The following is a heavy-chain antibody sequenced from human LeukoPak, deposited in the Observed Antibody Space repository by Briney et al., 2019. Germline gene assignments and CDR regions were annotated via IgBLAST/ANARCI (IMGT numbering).Heavy chain of an antibody. J-gene: IGHJ6*03. V-gene: IGHV3-48*01. CDR2: ISSSSSTI. CDR1: GFTFSSYS. Sequence: GGSLRLSCAASGFTFSSYSMNWVRQAPGKGLEWVSYISSSSSTIYYADSVKGRFTISRDNAKNSLYLQMNSLRAEDTAVYYCARDNSYGDYDGVYYYYYYMDVWGKGTTVTVSS. CDR3: ARDNSYGDYDGVYYYYYYMDV. D-gene: IGHD4-17*01.